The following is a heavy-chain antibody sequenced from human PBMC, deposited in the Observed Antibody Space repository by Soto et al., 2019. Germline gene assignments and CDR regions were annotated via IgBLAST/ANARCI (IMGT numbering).Heavy chain of an antibody. CDR1: GYTFTGYY. V-gene: IGHV1-2*04. CDR3: ARSRGYSCGPDY. CDR2: INPNSGGT. D-gene: IGHD5-18*01. Sequence: ASVKVSCKASGYTFTGYYMHWVRQAPGQGLEWMGWINPNSGGTNYAQKFQGWVTLTRDMSISTAYMELSRLRSDDTAVYYCARSRGYSCGPDYWGQGTLVTVSS. J-gene: IGHJ4*02.